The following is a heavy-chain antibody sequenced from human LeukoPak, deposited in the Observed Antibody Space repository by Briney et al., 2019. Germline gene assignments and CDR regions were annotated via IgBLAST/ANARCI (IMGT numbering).Heavy chain of an antibody. J-gene: IGHJ6*03. V-gene: IGHV1-2*02. CDR3: ARTPRLYSGYDWTHLEYYYYRDV. CDR1: GYTFTGYY. CDR2: INPNSGGT. D-gene: IGHD5-12*01. Sequence: ASVKVSCKASGYTFTGYYMHWVRQAPGQGLEWMGWINPNSGGTNYAQNFQGRVTITRDTSISTAYMELSSLRSEDTAVYYCARTPRLYSGYDWTHLEYYYYRDVWGKGTTVSVSS.